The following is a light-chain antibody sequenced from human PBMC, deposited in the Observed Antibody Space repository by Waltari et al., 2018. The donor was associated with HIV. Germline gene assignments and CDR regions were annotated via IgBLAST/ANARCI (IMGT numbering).Light chain of an antibody. V-gene: IGLV1-44*01. Sequence: QSELSQPPSASGTPGQRVAISCSGSSSNIGRNTVNWYQQLPATAPKLLINSNNQRPSGVPDRCAGSKSGTSASRAITGLQSEDEADYYCALWDDSLNGVLFGGGTKLTVL. CDR3: ALWDDSLNGVL. J-gene: IGLJ2*01. CDR1: SSNIGRNT. CDR2: SNN.